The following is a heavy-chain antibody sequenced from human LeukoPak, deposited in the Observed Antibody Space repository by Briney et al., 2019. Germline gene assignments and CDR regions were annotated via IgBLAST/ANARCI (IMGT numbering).Heavy chain of an antibody. D-gene: IGHD3-3*02. CDR1: GFSFDDYG. J-gene: IGHJ4*02. CDR3: ARDTISNWASDY. Sequence: RAGGSLRLSCAASGFSFDDYGMSWVRQAPGKGLEWVSGISWNGGSTGYADSVKGRFTISRDSAKNYLYLQMTSLRAEDTAFYYCARDTISNWASDYWGQGTLVTVSS. V-gene: IGHV3-20*04. CDR2: ISWNGGST.